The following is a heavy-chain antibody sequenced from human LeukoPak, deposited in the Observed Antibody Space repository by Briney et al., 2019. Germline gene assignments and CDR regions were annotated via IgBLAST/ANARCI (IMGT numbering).Heavy chain of an antibody. CDR2: INSDGSGT. D-gene: IGHD3-22*01. V-gene: IGHV3-74*01. CDR3: ARNLYYYDSSGYYPLDY. Sequence: GGSLRLSCAVSGFTFSSYWMHWVRQAPGKGLVWVSRINSDGSGTSYADSVKGRLTISRDNAKNTLYLQMNRLRAEDTAVYYCARNLYYYDSSGYYPLDYWGQGTLVTVSS. CDR1: GFTFSSYW. J-gene: IGHJ4*02.